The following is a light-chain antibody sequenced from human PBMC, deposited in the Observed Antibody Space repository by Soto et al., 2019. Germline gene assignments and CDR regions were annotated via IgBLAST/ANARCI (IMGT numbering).Light chain of an antibody. CDR3: QQYNSYSYT. CDR1: QSISSW. V-gene: IGKV1-5*03. Sequence: DIQMTQSPSTLSASVGDRVTITCRASQSISSWLAWYQQKPGKAPKLLIYKASSLQSGVPSRFSGSGSGTEFTLTISSLQPDDLATYYCQQYNSYSYTFGQGNKLEIK. J-gene: IGKJ2*01. CDR2: KAS.